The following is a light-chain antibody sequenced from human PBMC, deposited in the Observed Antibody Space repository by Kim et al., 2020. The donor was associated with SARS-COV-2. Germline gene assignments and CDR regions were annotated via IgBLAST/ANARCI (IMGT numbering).Light chain of an antibody. CDR3: SSYTSSSTNYV. CDR2: DVS. V-gene: IGLV2-14*03. CDR1: RSAVGGYNY. Sequence: QSITISCTGTRSAVGGYNYVSWYQRHPGNAPKLMIYDVSNRPSGVSNRFSGSKSGNTASLTISGLQAEDEADYYCSSYTSSSTNYVFGTGTKVTVL. J-gene: IGLJ1*01.